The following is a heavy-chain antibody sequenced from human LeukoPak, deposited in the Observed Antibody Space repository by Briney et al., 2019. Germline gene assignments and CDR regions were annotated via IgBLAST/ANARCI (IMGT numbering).Heavy chain of an antibody. CDR2: INSDGSST. Sequence: GGSLRLSCAASGFTFSSYWMHWVRQAPGKGLVWVSRINSDGSSTSYADSVKGRFTISRDNAKNTLHLQMNSLRAEDTAVYYCARGYCSSTSCYTVGAFDIWGQGTMVTVSS. CDR1: GFTFSSYW. V-gene: IGHV3-74*01. J-gene: IGHJ3*02. CDR3: ARGYCSSTSCYTVGAFDI. D-gene: IGHD2-2*02.